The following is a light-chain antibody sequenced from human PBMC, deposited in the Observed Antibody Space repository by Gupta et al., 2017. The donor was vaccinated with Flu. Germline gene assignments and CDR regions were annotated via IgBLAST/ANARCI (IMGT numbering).Light chain of an antibody. CDR3: QQYSDSQYT. CDR1: QSVRSSY. V-gene: IGKV3-20*01. J-gene: IGKJ2*01. CDR2: AAS. Sequence: VLTQSPGSLSFSPGERATLSCRASQSVRSSYLNWYQQKPGQAPRLLIYAASTRATGIPDRFSGSGPGTDFTLTISRLEAEDFAVYYCQQYSDSQYTFGQGTNLEIK.